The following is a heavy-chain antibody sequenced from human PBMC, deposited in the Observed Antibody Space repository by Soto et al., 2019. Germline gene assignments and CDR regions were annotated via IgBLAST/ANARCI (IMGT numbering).Heavy chain of an antibody. CDR3: ARLTPSYCGGDCYFEYFQY. CDR1: GFTVSSNY. CDR2: IYSGGNT. J-gene: IGHJ1*01. V-gene: IGHV3-53*04. Sequence: GGSLRLSCAASGFTVSSNYMSWVRQAPGKGLEWASVIYSGGNTYYADSVKGRFTISRHNSKNTLYLQMNSLRAEDTAVYYCARLTPSYCGGDCYFEYFQYWGQGTLVTVSS. D-gene: IGHD2-21*01.